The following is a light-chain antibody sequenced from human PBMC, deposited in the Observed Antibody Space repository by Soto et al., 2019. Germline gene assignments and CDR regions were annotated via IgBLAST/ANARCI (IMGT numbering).Light chain of an antibody. Sequence: EIVLTQSPATLSVSSGESATLSCRASQNVNIDLVWYQQKPGQAPKVLMFSASARETGIPARFSGGGSETEFTLTISSLQPEDSAVYYCQQYNTWPFTFGPGTKVEIK. J-gene: IGKJ3*01. CDR3: QQYNTWPFT. CDR1: QNVNID. CDR2: SAS. V-gene: IGKV3D-15*01.